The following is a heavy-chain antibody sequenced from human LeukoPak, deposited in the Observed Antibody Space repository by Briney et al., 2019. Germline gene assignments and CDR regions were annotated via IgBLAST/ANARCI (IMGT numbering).Heavy chain of an antibody. CDR1: GGSISSYY. Sequence: SETLSLTCTVSGGSISSYYWSWIRQPPGKGLEWIGYIYYSGSTNYNPSLKSRVTISVDTSKNQFSLKLSSVTAADTAVYYCAGRYSSGWVYFDYWGQGTLVTVSS. J-gene: IGHJ4*02. V-gene: IGHV4-59*01. CDR2: IYYSGST. D-gene: IGHD6-19*01. CDR3: AGRYSSGWVYFDY.